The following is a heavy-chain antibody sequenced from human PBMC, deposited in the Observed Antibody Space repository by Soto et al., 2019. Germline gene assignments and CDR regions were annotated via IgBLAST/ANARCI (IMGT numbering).Heavy chain of an antibody. CDR2: ISYDGSNK. CDR3: ASRNVEAHGWSDDY. CDR1: GFTFSSYA. D-gene: IGHD3-3*01. J-gene: IGHJ4*02. V-gene: IGHV3-30-3*01. Sequence: PGGSLRLSCAASGFTFSSYAMHWVRQAPGKGLEWVAVISYDGSNKYYADSVKGRFTISRDNSKNTLYLQMNSLRAEDTAVYYCASRNVEAHGWSDDYWGQGTLVTVSS.